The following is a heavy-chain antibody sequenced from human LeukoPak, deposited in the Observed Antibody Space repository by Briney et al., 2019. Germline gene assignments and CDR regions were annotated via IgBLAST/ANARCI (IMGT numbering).Heavy chain of an antibody. CDR2: ISHSGST. CDR1: GDSISSSNW. J-gene: IGHJ4*02. V-gene: IGHV4-4*02. Sequence: SETLSLTRAVSGDSISSSNWWNWVRQSPGRGLEWIGEISHSGSTNYNPSLKSRVTISVDKSKNQLSLNVSSVTAADTAVYYCARGVAFCGLAYWGQGTLVIVSS. CDR3: ARGVAFCGLAY. D-gene: IGHD2-21*01.